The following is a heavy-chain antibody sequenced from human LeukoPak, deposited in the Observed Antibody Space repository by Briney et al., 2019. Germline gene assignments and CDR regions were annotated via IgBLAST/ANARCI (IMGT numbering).Heavy chain of an antibody. J-gene: IGHJ5*02. CDR2: INNDGSST. Sequence: PGGSLRLSCAASGFTFSTHWMHWVRQAPGKGPVWVSRINNDGSSTSYADSVKGRFTISRDNAKNTLYLQMNSLRVEDTAVYYCVRSCSINISCYGWFDPWGQGTLVTVSS. V-gene: IGHV3-74*01. D-gene: IGHD3-10*01. CDR1: GFTFSTHW. CDR3: VRSCSINISCYGWFDP.